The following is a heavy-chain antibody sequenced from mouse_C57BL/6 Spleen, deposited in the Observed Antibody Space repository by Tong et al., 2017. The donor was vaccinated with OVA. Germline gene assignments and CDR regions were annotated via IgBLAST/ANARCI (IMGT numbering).Heavy chain of an antibody. Sequence: VQLQESGPELVKPGASVKISCKASGYAFSSSWMNWVKQRPGKGLEWIGRIYPGDGDTNYNGKFKGKATLTADKSSSTAYMQLSSLTSEDSAVYFCARYAMDYWGQGTSVTVSS. CDR1: GYAFSSSW. J-gene: IGHJ4*01. CDR3: ARYAMDY. V-gene: IGHV1-82*01. CDR2: IYPGDGDT.